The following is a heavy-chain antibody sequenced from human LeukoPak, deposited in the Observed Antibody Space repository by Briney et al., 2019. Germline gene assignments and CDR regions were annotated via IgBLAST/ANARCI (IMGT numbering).Heavy chain of an antibody. D-gene: IGHD3-3*01. CDR1: GYTFTGYH. Sequence: EASVKVSCKASGYTFTGYHIHWVRQAPGQGLEWMGWITSYNGNTNYAHKLQGRVTMTTDTSTSTAYMELRSLRSDDTAVYYCARGYDFWSGYLGYWGQGTLVTVSS. CDR3: ARGYDFWSGYLGY. V-gene: IGHV1-18*04. J-gene: IGHJ4*02. CDR2: ITSYNGNT.